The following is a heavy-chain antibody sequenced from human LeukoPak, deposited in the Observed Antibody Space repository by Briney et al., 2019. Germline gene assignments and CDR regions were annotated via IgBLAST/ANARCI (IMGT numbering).Heavy chain of an antibody. D-gene: IGHD3-22*01. CDR2: IRSKANSYAT. CDR1: GFTFSGSA. J-gene: IGHJ4*02. V-gene: IGHV3-73*01. CDR3: LPTYYYDSSGYY. Sequence: GGSLRLSCAASGFTFSGSAMHWVRQASGTGMEWVGRIRSKANSYATAYAASVKGRFTISRDDSKNTAYLQMNSLKTEDTAVYYCLPTYYYDSSGYYWGQGTLVTVSS.